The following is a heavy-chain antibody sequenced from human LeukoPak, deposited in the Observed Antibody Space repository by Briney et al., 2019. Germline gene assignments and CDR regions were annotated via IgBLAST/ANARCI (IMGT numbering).Heavy chain of an antibody. J-gene: IGHJ6*02. D-gene: IGHD3-22*01. Sequence: GGSLRLSCSASGFTFSSYDMHWVRQSTGNGLEWVSAIGTGGDTYYPGSVKGRFTISRENAKNSLYLQMNSLRAGDTAVYYCARAARGDYDSSGYYYSGLSYYGMDVWGQGTTVTVSS. V-gene: IGHV3-13*01. CDR3: ARAARGDYDSSGYYYSGLSYYGMDV. CDR1: GFTFSSYD. CDR2: IGTGGDT.